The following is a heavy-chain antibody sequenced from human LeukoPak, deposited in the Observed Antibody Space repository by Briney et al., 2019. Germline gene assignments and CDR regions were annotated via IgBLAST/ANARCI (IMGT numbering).Heavy chain of an antibody. D-gene: IGHD2-2*01. Sequence: GASVKVSCKASGYPFTGYYLHWVRQAPGQGLEWMGWINPNSGFTNYEQKFQGRVSMTRDTSISTAYMELSRLRSDDTAVYYCARLADCSSSSCRSFDYWGQGTLVTVSS. J-gene: IGHJ4*02. CDR3: ARLADCSSSSCRSFDY. V-gene: IGHV1-2*02. CDR2: INPNSGFT. CDR1: GYPFTGYY.